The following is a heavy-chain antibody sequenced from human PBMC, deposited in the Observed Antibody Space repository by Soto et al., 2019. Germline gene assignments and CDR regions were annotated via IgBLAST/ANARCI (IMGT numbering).Heavy chain of an antibody. J-gene: IGHJ4*02. CDR1: GFSFSSSD. CDR3: ATLRGGRYGPSFGY. CDR2: ISAGGEYT. Sequence: EVQLLESGGGLVQPGGSLRLSCVASGFSFSSSDMSWVRQAPGKGLDWVSAISAGGEYTYYGDSVKVRSTISRDNSKNTLYLHMNSRRAEDTALYYCATLRGGRYGPSFGYWGLGALVSVSS. V-gene: IGHV3-23*01. D-gene: IGHD6-19*01.